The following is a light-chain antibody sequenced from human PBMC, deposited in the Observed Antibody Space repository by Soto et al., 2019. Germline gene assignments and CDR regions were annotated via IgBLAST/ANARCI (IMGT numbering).Light chain of an antibody. CDR3: QQSYSTPTWT. J-gene: IGKJ1*01. Sequence: DIQITHSPSSLSASVGDRVTITCRASQTISIYLNWYQQKPGKAPNLLIYEASTLQSGVPARFSGSGSGTDFTLTISSLQPEDFATYFCQQSYSTPTWTFGQGTKLDIK. V-gene: IGKV1-39*01. CDR2: EAS. CDR1: QTISIY.